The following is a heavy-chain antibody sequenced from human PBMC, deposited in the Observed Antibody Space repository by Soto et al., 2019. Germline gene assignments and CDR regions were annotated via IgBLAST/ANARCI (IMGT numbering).Heavy chain of an antibody. CDR1: GFTFSSYS. D-gene: IGHD6-19*01. J-gene: IGHJ6*02. V-gene: IGHV3-21*06. Sequence: EVQLVESGGGLVKPGGSLRLSCAASGFTFSSYSMNWVRQAPGKGLEWVSSISSSSSYIYYADSVKGRFTISRDNAKYTLYLQMNSLRAEDTAVYYCARARVAVAGTSGGRPNYYYYGMDVWGQGTTVTVSS. CDR2: ISSSSSYI. CDR3: ARARVAVAGTSGGRPNYYYYGMDV.